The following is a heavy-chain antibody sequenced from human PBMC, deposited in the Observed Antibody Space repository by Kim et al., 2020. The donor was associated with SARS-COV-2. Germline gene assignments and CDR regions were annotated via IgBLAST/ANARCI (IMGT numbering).Heavy chain of an antibody. J-gene: IGHJ6*02. CDR2: INSDGSST. Sequence: GGSLRLSCAASGFTFSSYCMHWVRQAPGKGLVWVSLINSDGSSTCYADSVKGRFTISRDNSKNTLYLQMNSLRAEDTAVYYCARGDYCSGGSCYYYYYGMDVWGQGTTVTVSS. CDR3: ARGDYCSGGSCYYYYYGMDV. CDR1: GFTFSSYC. V-gene: IGHV3-74*01. D-gene: IGHD2-15*01.